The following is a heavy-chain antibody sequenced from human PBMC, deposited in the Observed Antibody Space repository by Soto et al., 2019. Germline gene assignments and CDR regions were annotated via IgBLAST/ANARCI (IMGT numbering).Heavy chain of an antibody. V-gene: IGHV4-4*02. CDR2: IYHSRST. CDR1: GGSISSSNW. D-gene: IGHD2-15*01. Sequence: QVQLQESGPGLVKPSGTLSLTCAGSGGSISSSNWWSWVRQPPGKGLEWIGEIYHSRSTNYNPSLKSRVTISVDKSKNQFSLKLSSVTAADTAVYYCARVGLYCSGGSCYYFDYWGQGTLVTVSS. J-gene: IGHJ4*02. CDR3: ARVGLYCSGGSCYYFDY.